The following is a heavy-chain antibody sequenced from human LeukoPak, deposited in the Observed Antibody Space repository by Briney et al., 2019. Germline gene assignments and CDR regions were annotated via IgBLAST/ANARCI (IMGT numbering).Heavy chain of an antibody. J-gene: IGHJ4*02. D-gene: IGHD6-13*01. CDR2: ISAYTGNT. CDR3: ARDSHIAGVAYYFDY. V-gene: IGHV1-18*01. CDR1: GYTFSAYG. Sequence: ASVKVSCKASGYTFSAYGISWVRQAPGQGLEWMGYISAYTGNTSYAQNLQGRLTMTTDTSTSTAYMELRSLRSDDTAFYYCARDSHIAGVAYYFDYWGQGTLVAVSS.